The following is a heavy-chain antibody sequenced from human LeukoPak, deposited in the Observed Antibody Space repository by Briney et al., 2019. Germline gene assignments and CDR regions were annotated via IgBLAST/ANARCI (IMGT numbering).Heavy chain of an antibody. CDR2: IYYSGST. V-gene: IGHV4-31*03. Sequence: SETLSLTCTVSGGSISSGGYYWSWIRQHPGKGLEWIGYIYYSGSTYYNPSLKSRVTISVDTSKNQFSLKLSSVTAADTAVYYGARGRLLWFGVNWFDPWGQGTLVTVSS. D-gene: IGHD3-10*01. CDR1: GGSISSGGYY. J-gene: IGHJ5*02. CDR3: ARGRLLWFGVNWFDP.